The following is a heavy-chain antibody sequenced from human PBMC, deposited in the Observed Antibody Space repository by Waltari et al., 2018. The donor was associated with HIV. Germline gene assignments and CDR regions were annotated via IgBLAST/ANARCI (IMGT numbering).Heavy chain of an antibody. CDR2: IYTSGST. CDR3: ARAYYDFWSGTGSSGNWFDP. J-gene: IGHJ5*02. Sequence: QVQLQESGPGLVKPSQTLSLTCTVPGGSISSGSSYWSWFRQPAGKGLELIGRIYTSGSTNYNPSLESRVTISVDTSRNQFSLKLRSVTAADTAVYYCARAYYDFWSGTGSSGNWFDPWGQGTLVTVSS. V-gene: IGHV4-61*02. D-gene: IGHD3-3*01. CDR1: GGSISSGSSY.